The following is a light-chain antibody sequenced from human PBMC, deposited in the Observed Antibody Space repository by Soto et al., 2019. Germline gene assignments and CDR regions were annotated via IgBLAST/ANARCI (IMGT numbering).Light chain of an antibody. CDR2: AAS. V-gene: IGKV1-39*01. J-gene: IGKJ5*01. Sequence: DIQMTQSPSSLSAAVGDRVTINCRASQTISSYLNWYQQKPGKVPELLIYAASSLQSGVPSRFSASGSGTYYTLTISSLQPEDSATYYCQQTYIMPTTFGQGTRLEIK. CDR1: QTISSY. CDR3: QQTYIMPTT.